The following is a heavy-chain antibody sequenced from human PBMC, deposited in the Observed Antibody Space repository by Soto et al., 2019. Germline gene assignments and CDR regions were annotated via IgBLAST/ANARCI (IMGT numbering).Heavy chain of an antibody. J-gene: IGHJ4*02. CDR3: ARDYSNKGFDY. Sequence: QVQLVESGGGLVKPGGSLTLSCTASGFALVDYMSWTRQAPGKGLESVSYISGSGAYTTYADSVRGRFTISRDNAKNSLYLQMNNLRAEDTAVYYCARDYSNKGFDYWGQGTLVTVSS. V-gene: IGHV3-11*05. D-gene: IGHD5-18*01. CDR1: GFALVDY. CDR2: ISGSGAYT.